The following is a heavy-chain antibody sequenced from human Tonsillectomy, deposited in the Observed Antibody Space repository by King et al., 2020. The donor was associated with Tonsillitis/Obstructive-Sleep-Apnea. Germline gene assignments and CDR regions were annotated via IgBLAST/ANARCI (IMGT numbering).Heavy chain of an antibody. V-gene: IGHV3-7*01. Sequence: VQLVESGGGLVQSGGSLRLSCAASGFTFSSYWMSWVRQAPGKGLEWVANIKQAGSEKHYVDSVKGRFTISRDNAENSLYWQLNSLRAEDTAVYYCAREGGHGMGFDYWGQGTLVTVSS. CDR2: IKQAGSEK. D-gene: IGHD3-16*01. CDR1: GFTFSSYW. CDR3: AREGGHGMGFDY. J-gene: IGHJ4*02.